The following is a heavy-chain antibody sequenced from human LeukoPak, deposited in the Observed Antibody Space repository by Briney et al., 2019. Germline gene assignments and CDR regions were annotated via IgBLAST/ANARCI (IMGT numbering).Heavy chain of an antibody. CDR2: VSSSGSTI. D-gene: IGHD2-21*01. CDR3: ARAARIFPLDY. V-gene: IGHV3-48*03. J-gene: IGHJ4*02. CDR1: GFTFSSYE. Sequence: GGSLRLSCAASGFTFSSYEMNWVRQAPGKGLEWVSYVSSSGSTIYYADSVKGRFTISRDNAKNSLYLQMNSLRAEDTAVYYCARAARIFPLDYRGQGTLVTVSS.